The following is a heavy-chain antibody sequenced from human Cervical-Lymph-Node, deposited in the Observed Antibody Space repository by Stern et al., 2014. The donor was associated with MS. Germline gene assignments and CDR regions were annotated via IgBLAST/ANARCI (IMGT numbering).Heavy chain of an antibody. D-gene: IGHD1-26*01. Sequence: EVQLVESGGGLVQPGRSLRLSCAASGFTFDDYAMHWVRQAPGKGLEWVSGISWNRGSIGYADSVKGRFTISRDNAKNSLYLQMNSLRAEDTALYYCAAYPPYSQWELILRWVYWGQGTLVTVSS. CDR1: GFTFDDYA. CDR3: AAYPPYSQWELILRWVY. J-gene: IGHJ4*02. CDR2: ISWNRGSI. V-gene: IGHV3-9*01.